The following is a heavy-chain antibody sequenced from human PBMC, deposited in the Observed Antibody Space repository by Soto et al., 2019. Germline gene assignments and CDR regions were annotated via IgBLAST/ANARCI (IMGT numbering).Heavy chain of an antibody. CDR2: ISGSGGST. V-gene: IGHV3-23*01. CDR3: AKVPSEETYYGSYYMDV. Sequence: GGSLRLSCAASGFTFSNYAMTWVRQAPGKGLEWVSGISGSGGSTYYADSVKGRFTISRDNSKNTLYLQMNSLRAEDTAVYYCAKVPSEETYYGSYYMDVWGKGTTVTVSS. D-gene: IGHD3-10*01. J-gene: IGHJ6*03. CDR1: GFTFSNYA.